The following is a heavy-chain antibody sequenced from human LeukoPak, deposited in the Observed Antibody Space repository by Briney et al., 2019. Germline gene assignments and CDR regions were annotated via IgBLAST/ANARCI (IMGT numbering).Heavy chain of an antibody. Sequence: LAGGSLRLSCAASGFTFSSFSMNWVRQAPGKGLEWVSFITGSSSTIYYADSVKGRFTISRDNAKNSLYLQMNSLRAEDTAVYYCARELEEPTYYYDSSGLDYWGQGTLVTVSS. D-gene: IGHD3-22*01. CDR3: ARELEEPTYYYDSSGLDY. CDR1: GFTFSSFS. V-gene: IGHV3-48*01. J-gene: IGHJ4*02. CDR2: ITGSSSTI.